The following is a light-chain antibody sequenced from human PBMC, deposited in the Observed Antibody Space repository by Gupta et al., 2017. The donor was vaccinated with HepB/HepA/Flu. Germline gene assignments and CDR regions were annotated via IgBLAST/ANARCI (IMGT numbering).Light chain of an antibody. CDR1: QSVANY. J-gene: IGKJ2*01. Sequence: PGERATLSCRASQSVANYIAWYQQKPGQAPRLLIYDASNRATGIPARFSGSGSGTDFTLTSSSLEHEDFALYYWLQRSNWHTFGQGTKLEIK. V-gene: IGKV3-11*01. CDR2: DAS. CDR3: LQRSNWHT.